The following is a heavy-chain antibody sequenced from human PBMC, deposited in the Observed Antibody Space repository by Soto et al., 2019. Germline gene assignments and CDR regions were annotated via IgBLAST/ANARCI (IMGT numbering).Heavy chain of an antibody. J-gene: IGHJ4*02. CDR1: GFTFSSYG. V-gene: IGHV3-30*18. Sequence: LRLSCAASGFTFSSYGMHWVRQAPGKGLEWVAVISYDGSNKYYADSVKGRFTISRDNSKNTLYLQMNSLRAEDTAVYYCAKDAYGGNSGRFDYWGQGTLVTVSS. CDR3: AKDAYGGNSGRFDY. D-gene: IGHD2-21*02. CDR2: ISYDGSNK.